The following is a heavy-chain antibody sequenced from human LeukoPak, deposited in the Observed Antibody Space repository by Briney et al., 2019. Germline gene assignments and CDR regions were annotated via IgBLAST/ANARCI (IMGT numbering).Heavy chain of an antibody. Sequence: ASVKVSCKASGYTFTGYYMHWVRQAPGQGLEWMGWINPNSGGTNYAQKFQGRVTMTRDTSISTAYMELSRLRSDDTAVYYCARESTTTVGAFDIWGQGTMVTVSS. D-gene: IGHD1-1*01. J-gene: IGHJ3*02. CDR3: ARESTTTVGAFDI. V-gene: IGHV1-2*02. CDR1: GYTFTGYY. CDR2: INPNSGGT.